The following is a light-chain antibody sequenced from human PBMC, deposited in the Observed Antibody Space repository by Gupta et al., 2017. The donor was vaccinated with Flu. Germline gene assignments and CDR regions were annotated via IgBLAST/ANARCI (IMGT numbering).Light chain of an antibody. J-gene: IGLJ2*01. Sequence: DKAPRLIIYGITERPSGVPDRFSGSKSGNTASLAISGLQPEDAAHYYCCSYAGTVTFVFGGGTKLTVL. V-gene: IGLV2-11*01. CDR2: GIT. CDR3: CSYAGTVTFV.